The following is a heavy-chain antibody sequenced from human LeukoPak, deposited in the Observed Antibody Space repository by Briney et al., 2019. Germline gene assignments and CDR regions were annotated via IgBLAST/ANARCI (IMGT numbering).Heavy chain of an antibody. V-gene: IGHV6-1*01. CDR1: GDSVSSNSAT. Sequence: SQTLSLTCALSGDSVSSNSATWNWIRQYQSRGLEWLGRTYYRSKWYNDYAVSVKSRITINPDTSKNQFSLQLNSVTPEDTAVYYCARASLGSSWPSFDYWGQGTLVTVSS. CDR3: ARASLGSSWPSFDY. J-gene: IGHJ4*02. CDR2: TYYRSKWYN. D-gene: IGHD6-13*01.